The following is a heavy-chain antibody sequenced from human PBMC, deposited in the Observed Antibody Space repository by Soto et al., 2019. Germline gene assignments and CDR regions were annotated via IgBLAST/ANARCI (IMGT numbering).Heavy chain of an antibody. D-gene: IGHD3-22*01. V-gene: IGHV3-23*01. CDR2: ISGSGGST. Sequence: GGSLRLSCAASGFTFSSYAMSWVRQAPGKGLEWVSAISGSGGSTYYADSGKGRLTISRDNSKNTLYLQMNSLRAEDTAVYYCAKDPIYDSSGYYSYWGQGTLVTVSS. CDR3: AKDPIYDSSGYYSY. CDR1: GFTFSSYA. J-gene: IGHJ4*02.